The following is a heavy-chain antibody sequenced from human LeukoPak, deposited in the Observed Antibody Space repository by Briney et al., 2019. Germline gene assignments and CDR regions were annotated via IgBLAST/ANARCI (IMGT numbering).Heavy chain of an antibody. CDR1: GFTFSSYG. J-gene: IGHJ4*02. D-gene: IGHD1-20*01. CDR3: AKDENNWNHIDY. Sequence: GGSLRLSCAASGFTFSSYGMHWVRQAPGKGLEWVAVISYDGSNKYYADSVKGRFTISRDNSKNTLYLQMNSLRAEDTAVYYCAKDENNWNHIDYWGQGTLVTVSS. V-gene: IGHV3-30*18. CDR2: ISYDGSNK.